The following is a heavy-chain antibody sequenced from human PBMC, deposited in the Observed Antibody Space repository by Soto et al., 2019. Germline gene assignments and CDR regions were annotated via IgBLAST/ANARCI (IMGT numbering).Heavy chain of an antibody. CDR1: GGSISSHY. CDR3: ARFNWYFDL. J-gene: IGHJ2*01. Sequence: SETLSLTCTVSGGSISSHYWSWIRQPPGKGLEWIGYIYYSGSTNYNPSLKSRVTISVDTSKNQFSLKLSSVTAADTAVYYCARFNWYFDLWGRGTLVTVSS. V-gene: IGHV4-59*08. CDR2: IYYSGST.